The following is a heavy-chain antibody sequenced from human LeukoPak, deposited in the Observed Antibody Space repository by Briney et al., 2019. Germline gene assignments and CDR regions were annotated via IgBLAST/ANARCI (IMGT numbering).Heavy chain of an antibody. V-gene: IGHV3-73*01. J-gene: IGHJ4*02. Sequence: GGSLKLSCAASGFTFSASTMHWVRQASGKGLEWVGRIRSKANSYATAYAASVKGRFTISRDDSKNTAYLQMNSLETEDTAVYHCTTVDTTMVWGQGTLVTVSS. CDR1: GFTFSAST. CDR3: TTVDTTMV. CDR2: IRSKANSYAT. D-gene: IGHD5-18*01.